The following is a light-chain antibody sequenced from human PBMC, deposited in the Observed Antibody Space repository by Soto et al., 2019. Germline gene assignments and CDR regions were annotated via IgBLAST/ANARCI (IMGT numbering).Light chain of an antibody. V-gene: IGLV2-14*01. CDR3: TSNATGSLYV. CDR2: KVS. J-gene: IGLJ1*01. Sequence: QSALTQPASVSGSPGQSITISCTGASSDFTAYNYVSWYQQYPGKVPKLLIYKVSNRPSGVSNRFSGDMSGNTASLRISGLRAEDEADYFCTSNATGSLYVFGTGTKLTVL. CDR1: SSDFTAYNY.